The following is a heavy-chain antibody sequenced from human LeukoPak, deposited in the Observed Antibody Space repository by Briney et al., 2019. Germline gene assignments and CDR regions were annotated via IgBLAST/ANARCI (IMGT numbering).Heavy chain of an antibody. CDR1: GGSMSSYY. CDR3: AGHGSGSYYNIDY. D-gene: IGHD3-10*01. Sequence: PSETLSLTCTVSGGSMSSYYWSWIRQPPGKGLEWIGYVYYSGTTNYNPSLRSRVTISVDTSKNQFSLKLSSVTAADTAVYYCAGHGSGSYYNIDYWGQGTLVTVSS. CDR2: VYYSGTT. V-gene: IGHV4-59*01. J-gene: IGHJ4*02.